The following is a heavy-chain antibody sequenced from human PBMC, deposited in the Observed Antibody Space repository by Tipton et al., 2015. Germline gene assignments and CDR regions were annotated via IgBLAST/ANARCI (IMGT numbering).Heavy chain of an antibody. Sequence: QLVQSGAEVKKPGESLKISCKGSGYSFSTYWIGWVRQKPGKGLEWVGIIFPGDSDTRYSPSFEGHVSISVDRSINTAFLEWSSLKASDAAIYYCVRHAIPHGVFDSTGYFPNFWGQGTLVTVSS. CDR1: GYSFSTYW. V-gene: IGHV5-51*01. CDR3: VRHAIPHGVFDSTGYFPNF. D-gene: IGHD3-22*01. J-gene: IGHJ4*02. CDR2: IFPGDSDT.